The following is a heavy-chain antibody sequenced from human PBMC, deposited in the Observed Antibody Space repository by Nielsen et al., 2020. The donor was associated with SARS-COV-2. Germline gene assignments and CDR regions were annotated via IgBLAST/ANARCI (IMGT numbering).Heavy chain of an antibody. CDR1: GFTFSSYG. CDR3: ANALFGGYYGAFDI. J-gene: IGHJ3*02. CDR2: ISYDGSNK. D-gene: IGHD3-10*02. V-gene: IGHV3-30*18. Sequence: GESLKISCAASGFTFSSYGMHWVRQAPGKGLEWVAVISYDGSNKYYADSVKGRFTISRDNSKNTLYLQMNSLRAEDTAVYYCANALFGGYYGAFDIWGQGTMVTVSS.